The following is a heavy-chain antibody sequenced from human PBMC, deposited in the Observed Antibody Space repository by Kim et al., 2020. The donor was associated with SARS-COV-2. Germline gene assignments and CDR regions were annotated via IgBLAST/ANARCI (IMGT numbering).Heavy chain of an antibody. Sequence: SETLSLTCAVYGGSFSGYYWSWIRQPPGKGLEWIGEINHSGSTNYNPSLKSRVTISVDTSKNQFSLKLSSVTAADTAVYYCARRGSGWYVPAHYYYGMDVWGQGTTVTVSS. CDR3: ARRGSGWYVPAHYYYGMDV. CDR1: GGSFSGYY. CDR2: INHSGST. D-gene: IGHD6-19*01. V-gene: IGHV4-34*01. J-gene: IGHJ6*02.